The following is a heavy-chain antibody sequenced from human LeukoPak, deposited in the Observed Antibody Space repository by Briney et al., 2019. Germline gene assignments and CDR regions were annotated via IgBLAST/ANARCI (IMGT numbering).Heavy chain of an antibody. V-gene: IGHV4-59*01. CDR1: GGSISSYY. Sequence: PSETLSLTCTVSGGSISSYYWSWIRQPPGKGLEWIGYIYYSGSTNYNPSLKRRVTISVDTSKNQFSLKLSSVTAADTAVYYCARRSYYYYGMDVWGQGTTVTVSS. J-gene: IGHJ6*02. CDR2: IYYSGST. CDR3: ARRSYYYYGMDV.